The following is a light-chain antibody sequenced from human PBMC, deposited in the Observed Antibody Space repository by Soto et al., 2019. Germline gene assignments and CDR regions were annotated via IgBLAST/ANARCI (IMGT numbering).Light chain of an antibody. J-gene: IGLJ3*02. CDR3: SSNTSSSTWV. CDR1: SSDVGGYSY. Sequence: QSALTQPASVSGSPGQSITISCTGSSSDVGGYSYVSWYQQHPGKAPKLMIYEVSNRPSGVSNRFSGSKSGNTAPLTISGLQTEDEADYYCSSNTSSSTWVFGGGTKLTVL. CDR2: EVS. V-gene: IGLV2-14*01.